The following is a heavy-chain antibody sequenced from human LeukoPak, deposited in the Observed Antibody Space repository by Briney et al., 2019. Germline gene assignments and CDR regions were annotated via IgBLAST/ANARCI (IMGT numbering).Heavy chain of an antibody. J-gene: IGHJ4*02. D-gene: IGHD1-26*01. Sequence: SQTLSPTCAISGDSFSSDSAAWNWIRQSPSRGLEWLGRTYYRSKWYYDYALAVKSRITINPDTSKNQFPLQLNSVTPEDTAVYFCARDPVGGSTIFDCWGQGTLVTVSS. CDR3: ARDPVGGSTIFDC. V-gene: IGHV6-1*01. CDR2: TYYRSKWYY. CDR1: GDSFSSDSAA.